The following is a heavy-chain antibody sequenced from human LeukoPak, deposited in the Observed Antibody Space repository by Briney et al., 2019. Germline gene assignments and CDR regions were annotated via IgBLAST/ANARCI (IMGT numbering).Heavy chain of an antibody. V-gene: IGHV1-18*04. CDR3: ARRLLWFGELGEDY. J-gene: IGHJ4*02. Sequence: ASVKVSCKASGYTFTSYGISWVRQAPGQGLEWMGWISAYNGNTYYAQKLQGRVTMTTDTSTSTAYMELRSLRSDDTAVYYCARRLLWFGELGEDYWGQGTLVTVSS. D-gene: IGHD3-10*01. CDR1: GYTFTSYG. CDR2: ISAYNGNT.